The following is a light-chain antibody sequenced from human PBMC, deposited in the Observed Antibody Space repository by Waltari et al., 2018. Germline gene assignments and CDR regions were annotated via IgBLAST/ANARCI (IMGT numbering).Light chain of an antibody. CDR2: DVR. CDR1: NRVMVLFNF. Sequence: QSALTQPRSVSGSPGQSVPISCTKPNRVMVLFNFFSWYQQHPGKAPKLVIYDVRVRPSGVPDRFSGSRSGNTASLIISGLQPEDEADYYCSSFPGGSLVFGGGTELTVL. V-gene: IGLV2-11*01. CDR3: SSFPGGSLV. J-gene: IGLJ2*01.